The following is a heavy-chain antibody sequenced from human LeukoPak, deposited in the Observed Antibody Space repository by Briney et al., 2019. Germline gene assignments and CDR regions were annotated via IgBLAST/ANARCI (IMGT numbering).Heavy chain of an antibody. CDR3: AKVISISDYGGTDAFDI. J-gene: IGHJ3*02. CDR1: GFTFSSYA. V-gene: IGHV3-23*01. CDR2: ISGSGGST. Sequence: PGGSLGLSCAASGFTFSSYAMSWVRQAPGKGLEWVSAISGSGGSTYYADSVKGRFTISRDNSKNTLYLQMNSLRAEDTAVYYCAKVISISDYGGTDAFDIWGQGTIVTVSS. D-gene: IGHD4-23*01.